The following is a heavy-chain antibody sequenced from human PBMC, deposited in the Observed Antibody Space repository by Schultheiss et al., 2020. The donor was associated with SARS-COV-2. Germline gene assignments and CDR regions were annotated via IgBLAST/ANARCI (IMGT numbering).Heavy chain of an antibody. Sequence: GSLRLSCTVSGGSISSYYWSWIRQPPGKGLEWIGYIYYSGSTNYNPSLKSRVTISVDTSKNQFSLKLSSVTAADTAVYYCARPHLYSSSWHDGWFDPWGQGTLVTVSS. J-gene: IGHJ5*02. CDR1: GGSISSYY. D-gene: IGHD6-13*01. CDR3: ARPHLYSSSWHDGWFDP. CDR2: IYYSGST. V-gene: IGHV4-59*08.